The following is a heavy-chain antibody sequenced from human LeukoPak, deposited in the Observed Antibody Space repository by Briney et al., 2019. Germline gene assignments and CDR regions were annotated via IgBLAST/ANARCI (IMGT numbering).Heavy chain of an antibody. V-gene: IGHV3-53*01. CDR1: GFTVYSNY. CDR3: ARGDDSGYYDYFDY. D-gene: IGHD3-22*01. Sequence: GGSLRLSCAASGFTVYSNYLSWVRQAPGKGLGWVSTIYTGGNTYYAASVKGRFTISRDFSKNTVFLHMNSLRAEDTAMYYCARGDDSGYYDYFDYWGQGALVTVSS. J-gene: IGHJ4*02. CDR2: IYTGGNT.